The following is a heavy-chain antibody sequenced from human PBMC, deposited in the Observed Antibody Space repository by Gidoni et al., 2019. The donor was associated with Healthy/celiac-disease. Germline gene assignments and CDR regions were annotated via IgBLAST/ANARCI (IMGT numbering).Heavy chain of an antibody. Sequence: QVQLVQSGAEVKKPAASVKVSCKASGYTFTSYGISWVRQAPGQGLEWMGWISAYNSNTNYAQKLQGRVTMTTDTSTSTAYMELRSLRSDDTAVYYCARVDDFWSGYYLFDYWGQGTLVTVSS. V-gene: IGHV1-18*04. CDR3: ARVDDFWSGYYLFDY. CDR2: ISAYNSNT. CDR1: GYTFTSYG. D-gene: IGHD3-3*01. J-gene: IGHJ4*02.